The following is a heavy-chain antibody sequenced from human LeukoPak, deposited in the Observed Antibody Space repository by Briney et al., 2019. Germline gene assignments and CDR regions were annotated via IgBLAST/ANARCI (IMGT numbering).Heavy chain of an antibody. J-gene: IGHJ2*01. V-gene: IGHV3-73*01. CDR3: TRHPPDDWYFDL. D-gene: IGHD1-14*01. CDR1: GFTFSGSA. CDR2: IRSKAHNYAT. Sequence: SGGSLRLSCAASGFTFSGSAMHWVRQASGKGLEWVGRIRSKAHNYATDYAASVKGRFTISRDDSKNTAYLQMNSLKTEDTAVYYCTRHPPDDWYFDLWGRGTRVSLSS.